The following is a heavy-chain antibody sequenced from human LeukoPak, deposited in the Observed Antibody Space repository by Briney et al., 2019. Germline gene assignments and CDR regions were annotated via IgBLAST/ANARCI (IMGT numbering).Heavy chain of an antibody. J-gene: IGHJ3*02. Sequence: GGSLRLSCAASGFTFSSYGMHWVRQAPGKGLEWVAFIRYDGSNKYYADSVKGRFTISRDNFKNTLYLQMNSVRAEDTAVYYCAKYYYASSVCYYDAFDIWGQGKMGTVSS. CDR1: GFTFSSYG. CDR2: IRYDGSNK. D-gene: IGHD3-22*01. CDR3: AKYYYASSVCYYDAFDI. V-gene: IGHV3-30*02.